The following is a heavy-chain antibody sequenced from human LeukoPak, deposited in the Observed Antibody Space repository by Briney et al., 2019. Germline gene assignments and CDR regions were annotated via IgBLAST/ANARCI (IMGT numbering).Heavy chain of an antibody. Sequence: SGGSLRLSCAASGFTASSNYMSWVRQAPGKGLEWVSVIYSGGSTYYADSVKGRFTISRDNSKNTLYLQMNSLRAEDTAVYYCARGSDYYYGMDVWGQGTTVTVSS. CDR1: GFTASSNY. CDR3: ARGSDYYYGMDV. CDR2: IYSGGST. V-gene: IGHV3-53*01. J-gene: IGHJ6*02.